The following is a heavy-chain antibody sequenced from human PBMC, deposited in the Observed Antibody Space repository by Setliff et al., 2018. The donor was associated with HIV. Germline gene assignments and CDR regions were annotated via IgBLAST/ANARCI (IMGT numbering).Heavy chain of an antibody. D-gene: IGHD2-21*02. CDR1: GASITSHN. Sequence: PSETLSLTCSVSGASITSHNWSWIRQAAGKGLEWIGRIYTRGNTNYNPSLRSRVTMSVDTSKNQFSLKVTSVTAADTAVYYCTRDLWGDDYYYNNMDVWSKGTTVTVSS. CDR3: TRDLWGDDYYYNNMDV. V-gene: IGHV4-4*07. CDR2: IYTRGNT. J-gene: IGHJ6*03.